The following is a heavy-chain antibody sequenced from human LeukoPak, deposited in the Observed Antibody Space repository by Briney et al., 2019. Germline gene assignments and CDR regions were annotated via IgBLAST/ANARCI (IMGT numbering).Heavy chain of an antibody. Sequence: PGGSLRLSCAVSGLNFSNYAMRWVRQAPGKGLEWVSGIRASGGNTDYADSVRGRFTISRDNSKNTVYMQMNSLTAEDTTVYYCATDRGQWGQGTLVTVSS. CDR1: GLNFSNYA. J-gene: IGHJ4*02. D-gene: IGHD6-25*01. CDR2: IRASGGNT. CDR3: ATDRGQ. V-gene: IGHV3-23*01.